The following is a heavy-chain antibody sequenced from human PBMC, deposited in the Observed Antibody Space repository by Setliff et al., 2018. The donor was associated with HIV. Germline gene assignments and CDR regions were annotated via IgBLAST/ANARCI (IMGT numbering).Heavy chain of an antibody. CDR1: GYILTELS. V-gene: IGHV7-4-1*02. CDR2: INTETGNP. Sequence: GASVKVSCKVSGYILTELSRHWVRQAPGKGLEWMGWINTETGNPMYAQGFKGRFVFSLDTSVSTAYLQISSLKTEDTAMYYCARVGSYWSTFDYWGQGALVTVSS. J-gene: IGHJ4*02. CDR3: ARVGSYWSTFDY. D-gene: IGHD1-26*01.